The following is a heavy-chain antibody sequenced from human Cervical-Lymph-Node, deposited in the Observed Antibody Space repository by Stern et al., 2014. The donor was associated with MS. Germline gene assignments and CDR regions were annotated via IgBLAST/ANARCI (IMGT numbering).Heavy chain of an antibody. CDR3: ARDYEDTSMLFDH. CDR1: GFTFSSYG. D-gene: IGHD2-8*01. V-gene: IGHV3-30*03. CDR2: ISYDGNHK. J-gene: IGHJ4*02. Sequence: VQLVESGGAVVQPGRFLRLSCAASGFTFSSYGMHWVRQAPGQGLEWVTVISYDGNHKYYAASVKGRFTISRDNSKNTLHLQMNSVTPDDTAIYYCARDYEDTSMLFDHWGQGTLVTVSS.